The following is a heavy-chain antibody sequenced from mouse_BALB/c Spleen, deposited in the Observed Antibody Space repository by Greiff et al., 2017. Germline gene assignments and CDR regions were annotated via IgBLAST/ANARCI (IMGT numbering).Heavy chain of an antibody. CDR3: ARDGYDY. V-gene: IGHV5-9-4*01. CDR1: GFTFSSYA. CDR2: ISSGGSYT. D-gene: IGHD2-2*01. J-gene: IGHJ2*01. Sequence: EVKLMESGGGLVKPGGSLKLSCAASGFTFSSYAMSWVRQSPEKRLEWVAEISSGGSYTYYPDTVTGRFTISRDNAKNTLYLEMSSLRAEDTAMYYCARDGYDYGGQGTTLTVSS.